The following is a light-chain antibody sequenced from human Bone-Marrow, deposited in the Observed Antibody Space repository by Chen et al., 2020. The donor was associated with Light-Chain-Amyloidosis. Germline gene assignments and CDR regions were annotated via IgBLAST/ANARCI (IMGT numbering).Light chain of an antibody. CDR2: RDT. J-gene: IGLJ2*01. CDR1: DLPTKY. Sequence: SYELTQPPSVSVSPGQTARITCSGDDLPTKYAYWYQQKPGQAPVLVIHRDTERPSGIPERFSGSSSGTTATLTISGVQAEDEADYHSQSADSSCTYEVIFGGWTKLTVL. V-gene: IGLV3-25*03. CDR3: QSADSSCTYEVI.